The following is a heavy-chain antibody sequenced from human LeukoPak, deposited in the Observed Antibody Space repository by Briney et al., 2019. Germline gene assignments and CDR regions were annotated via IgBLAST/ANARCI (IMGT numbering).Heavy chain of an antibody. CDR2: IIPIFGTA. CDR1: GGTFSSYA. CDR3: ASPTTYDFWSGYYMFDY. Sequence: SSVKVSCKASGGTFSSYAISWVRQAPGQGLEWMGGIIPIFGTANYAQKFQGRVTITTDESTSTAYMELSSLRSEDTAVYYCASPTTYDFWSGYYMFDYWGQGILVTVSS. J-gene: IGHJ4*02. D-gene: IGHD3-3*01. V-gene: IGHV1-69*05.